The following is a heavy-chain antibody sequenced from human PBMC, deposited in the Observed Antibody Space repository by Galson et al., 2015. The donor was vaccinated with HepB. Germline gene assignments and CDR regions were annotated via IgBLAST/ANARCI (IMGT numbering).Heavy chain of an antibody. CDR2: IKQDGSEK. J-gene: IGHJ4*02. Sequence: SLRLSCAASGFTFSSYWMSWVRQAPGKGLEWVANIKQDGSEKYYVDSVKGRFTISRDNAKNSLYLQMNSLRAEDTAVYYCASDRWEWELLPHDYWGQGTLVTVSS. CDR1: GFTFSSYW. D-gene: IGHD1-26*01. CDR3: ASDRWEWELLPHDY. V-gene: IGHV3-7*03.